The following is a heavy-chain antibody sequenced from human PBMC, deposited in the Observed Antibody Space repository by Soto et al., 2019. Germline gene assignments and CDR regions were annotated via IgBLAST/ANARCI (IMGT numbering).Heavy chain of an antibody. J-gene: IGHJ5*02. CDR2: ISAYNGNT. Sequence: VNVSFPASGYTLTSYGSSLLRRTPGKGLEWMGCISAYNGNTNYAQKLQGRVTMTTDTSTSTAYMELRSLRSDGTAVYYCARVGKISTYNWYDPWGQGTLVTVSS. CDR3: ARVGKISTYNWYDP. CDR1: GYTLTSYG. D-gene: IGHD2-2*01. V-gene: IGHV1-18*01.